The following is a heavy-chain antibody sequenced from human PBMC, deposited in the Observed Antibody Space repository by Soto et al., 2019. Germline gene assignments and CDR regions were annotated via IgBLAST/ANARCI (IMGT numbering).Heavy chain of an antibody. V-gene: IGHV3-30*18. J-gene: IGHJ4*02. D-gene: IGHD6-19*01. CDR2: TSFDGSSG. Sequence: QVPLVESGGGVVQPGRSLRLSCAASGFTFSSSGMHWVRQAPGKGLEWVAVTSFDGSSGYYADSVRGRFTISRDNSNNTLYLQMNSLRAEDTAVYYCAKSPPAVAGYFDYWGQGTLVTVSS. CDR3: AKSPPAVAGYFDY. CDR1: GFTFSSSG.